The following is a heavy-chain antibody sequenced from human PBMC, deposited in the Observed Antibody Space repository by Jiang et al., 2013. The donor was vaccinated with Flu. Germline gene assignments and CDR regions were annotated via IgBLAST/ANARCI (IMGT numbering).Heavy chain of an antibody. D-gene: IGHD6-6*01. CDR2: IKHDGSEK. J-gene: IGHJ4*02. Sequence: DLVQPGGSLRLSCAASGFTFSGYWMSWVRQAPGKGLEWVANIKHDGSEKYYVDSVKGRFTISRDNAKNSLFLQMNSLRVEDTAVYYCARDPGRSSSSVGNYWGQGTLVTISS. V-gene: IGHV3-7*01. CDR3: ARDPGRSSSSVGNY. CDR1: GFTFSGYW.